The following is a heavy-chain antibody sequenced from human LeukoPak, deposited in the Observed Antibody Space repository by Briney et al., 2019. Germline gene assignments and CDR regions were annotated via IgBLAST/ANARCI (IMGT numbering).Heavy chain of an antibody. CDR2: LWANGNTA. Sequence: PGGSLRLSCAPSGFNLNIIGMHWVRQVPGNGLEWVADLWANGNTAHYADSVKGRFTISRDSSENTLYLKMNSLRSEDTAVYYCVKESAADATFHFDYWGQGTLVTVSS. J-gene: IGHJ4*02. V-gene: IGHV3-33*06. D-gene: IGHD6-13*01. CDR1: GFNLNIIG. CDR3: VKESAADATFHFDY.